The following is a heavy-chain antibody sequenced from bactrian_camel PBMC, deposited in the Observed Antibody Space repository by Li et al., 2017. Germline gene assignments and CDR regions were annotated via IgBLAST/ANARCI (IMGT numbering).Heavy chain of an antibody. V-gene: IGHV3S40*01. CDR3: ASTGQGDCYSACKYEY. Sequence: VQLVESGGGLVQPGGSLRLSCAASGFTFSSYDMSWVRQAPGKGLEWVSISNTRGDTYYPDSVKGRFTISRDNAKNTLYLILNSLKSEDTALYYCASTGQGDCYSACKYEYWGQGTQVTVS. CDR1: GFTFSSYD. D-gene: IGHD3*01. CDR2: SNTRGDT. J-gene: IGHJ4*01.